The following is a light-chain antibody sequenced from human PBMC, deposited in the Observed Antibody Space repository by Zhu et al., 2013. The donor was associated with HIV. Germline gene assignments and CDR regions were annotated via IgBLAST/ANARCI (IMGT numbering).Light chain of an antibody. CDR2: KAS. CDR1: ETIFTW. Sequence: DIQMTQSPSTLSASVRDRVTITCRASETIFTWLAWYQQKPGKAPNLLIFKASTLQSEVPSRFSGSGSGTEFTLTISSLQPDDFATYYCHQPYTYPFTFGPGTKVDIK. CDR3: HQPYTYPFT. J-gene: IGKJ3*01. V-gene: IGKV1-5*03.